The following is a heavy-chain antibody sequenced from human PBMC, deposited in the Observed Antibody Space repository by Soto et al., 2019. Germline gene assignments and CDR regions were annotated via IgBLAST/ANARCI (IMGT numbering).Heavy chain of an antibody. CDR2: ISSSSSYT. Sequence: PGGSLRLSCAASGFTFSDYYMSWIRQAPGKGLEWVSYISSSSSYTNYADSVKGRFTISRDNAKNSLYLQMNSLRAEDTAVYYCARTPDCTNGVCSAGFDYGGQGTLVTVSS. V-gene: IGHV3-11*06. CDR1: GFTFSDYY. J-gene: IGHJ4*02. D-gene: IGHD2-8*01. CDR3: ARTPDCTNGVCSAGFDY.